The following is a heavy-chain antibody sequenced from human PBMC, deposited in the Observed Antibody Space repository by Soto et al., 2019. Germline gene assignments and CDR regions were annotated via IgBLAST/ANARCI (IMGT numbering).Heavy chain of an antibody. J-gene: IGHJ5*02. CDR2: IYHSGST. D-gene: IGHD3-10*01. Sequence: PSETLSLTCAVSGYSISSGYYWGWIRQPPGKGLEWIGSIYHSGSTYYNPSLKSRVTISVDTSKNQFSLKLSSVTAADTAVYYCARVVRSITSDWFDPWGQGTLVTVSS. V-gene: IGHV4-38-2*01. CDR1: GYSISSGYY. CDR3: ARVVRSITSDWFDP.